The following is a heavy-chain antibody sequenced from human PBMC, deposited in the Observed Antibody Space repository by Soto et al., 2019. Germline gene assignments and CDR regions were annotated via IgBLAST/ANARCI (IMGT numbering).Heavy chain of an antibody. CDR1: GGSINSGDYY. CDR2: IYYSGST. CDR3: ARVVYYYNNNARYYFDY. V-gene: IGHV4-30-4*02. D-gene: IGHD3-22*01. Sequence: SETLSLTCTVSGGSINSGDYYWSWIRQPPGKGLEWIGYIYYSGSTYYNPSLKGRVSISVDTSRNQFSLNLRSVTAADTAIFYCARVVYYYNNNARYYFDYWGQGALVTVS. J-gene: IGHJ4*02.